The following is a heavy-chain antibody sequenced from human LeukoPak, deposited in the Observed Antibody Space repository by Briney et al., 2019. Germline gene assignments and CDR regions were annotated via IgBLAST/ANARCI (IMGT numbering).Heavy chain of an antibody. D-gene: IGHD3-22*01. V-gene: IGHV4-30-2*01. CDR3: ARGLRITMIVVVTAFDY. J-gene: IGHJ4*02. CDR1: GGSISSGGYY. CDR2: IYHSGST. Sequence: SETLSLTCTVSGGSISSGGYYWGWIRQPPGKGLEWIGYIYHSGSTYYNPSLKSRVTISVDTSKNQFSLKLSSVTAADTAVYYCARGLRITMIVVVTAFDYWGQGTLVTVSS.